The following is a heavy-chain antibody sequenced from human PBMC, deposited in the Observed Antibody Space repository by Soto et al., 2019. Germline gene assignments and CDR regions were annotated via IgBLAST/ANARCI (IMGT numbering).Heavy chain of an antibody. Sequence: GGSLRLSCAASGFIFSNYGLHWVRQAPGKGLEWVAVIPYDGSNKYYTDSVKGRFTISRDNSKNTLYLQMNGLRAEDTAVYYCAKDIALVRGVIIDMDVWGQGTTVTVSS. CDR3: AKDIALVRGVIIDMDV. CDR1: GFIFSNYG. CDR2: IPYDGSNK. D-gene: IGHD3-10*01. V-gene: IGHV3-30*18. J-gene: IGHJ6*02.